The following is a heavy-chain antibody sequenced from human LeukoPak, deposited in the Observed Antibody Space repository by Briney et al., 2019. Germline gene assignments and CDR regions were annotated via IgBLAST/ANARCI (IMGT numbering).Heavy chain of an antibody. J-gene: IGHJ3*02. CDR3: ARDPRAPPGAFDI. Sequence: SETLSLTCTDSGGSISSYYWSWIRQPPGKGLEWIGYIYYSGSTNYNPSLKSRVTISVDTSKNQFSLKLSSVTAADTAVYYCARDPRAPPGAFDIWGQGTMVTVSS. CDR2: IYYSGST. D-gene: IGHD3-10*01. V-gene: IGHV4-59*01. CDR1: GGSISSYY.